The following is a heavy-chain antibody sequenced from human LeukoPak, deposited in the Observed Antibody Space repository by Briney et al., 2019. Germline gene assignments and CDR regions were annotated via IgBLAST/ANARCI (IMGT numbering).Heavy chain of an antibody. CDR2: ISFDGSTK. J-gene: IGHJ6*02. Sequence: PGGSLRLSCAASGFIFSSFAMHCVRPAPGKGLERVKVISFDGSTKYYADSVKGRISISRDNSKNTVHLQMNSLRAEDTAVYYCAKDHLSYILTVTNRGYGMDVWGQGTTVTVSS. CDR1: GFIFSSFA. V-gene: IGHV3-30*18. D-gene: IGHD3-9*01. CDR3: AKDHLSYILTVTNRGYGMDV.